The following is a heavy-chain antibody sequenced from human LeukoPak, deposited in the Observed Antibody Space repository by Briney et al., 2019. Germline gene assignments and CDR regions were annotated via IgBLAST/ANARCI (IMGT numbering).Heavy chain of an antibody. J-gene: IGHJ6*02. CDR1: GFTFSRYG. D-gene: IGHD3-10*01. CDR2: ISGSGGST. CDR3: AKRAITMVRGVRYYYGMDV. V-gene: IGHV3-23*01. Sequence: PGGSLRLSCAASGFTFSRYGMHWVRQAPGKGLEWVSAISGSGGSTYYADSVKGRFTISRDNSKNTLYLQMNSLRAEDTAVYYCAKRAITMVRGVRYYYGMDVWGQGTTVTVSS.